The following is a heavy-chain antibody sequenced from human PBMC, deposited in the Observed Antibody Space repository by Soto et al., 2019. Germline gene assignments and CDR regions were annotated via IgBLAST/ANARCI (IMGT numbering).Heavy chain of an antibody. J-gene: IGHJ6*02. D-gene: IGHD3-16*01. Sequence: ASVKVACKASGYTFTGYYMHWVRQAPGRRPEWMGWVNPNNGDTHYVQKFQGRVTMTADTPISTGYMELTSVASDDTALYYCTSTLMWQALLIKDYGISVWGQGTTVTVSS. V-gene: IGHV1-2*02. CDR3: TSTLMWQALLIKDYGISV. CDR2: VNPNNGDT. CDR1: GYTFTGYY.